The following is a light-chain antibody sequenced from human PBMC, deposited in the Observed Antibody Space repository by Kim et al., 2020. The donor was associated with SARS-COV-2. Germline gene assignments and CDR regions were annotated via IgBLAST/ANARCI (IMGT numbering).Light chain of an antibody. V-gene: IGLV3-21*04. CDR3: QVWDNSTDHWV. CDR2: YDR. Sequence: APGGTARIACGGENFGSKIVHWSQQRPGQAPVLVIFYDRERPSRIPERISGSKSGNTATLTISRVEAGDEADYYCQVWDNSTDHWVFGGGTQLTVL. CDR1: NFGSKI. J-gene: IGLJ3*02.